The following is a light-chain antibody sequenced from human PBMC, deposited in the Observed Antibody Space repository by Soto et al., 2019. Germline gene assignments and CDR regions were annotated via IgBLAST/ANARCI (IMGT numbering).Light chain of an antibody. Sequence: EIVLTQSPATLSLSPGERATLSCGAIQSVSSSYLAWYQQKPGLAPRLLIYDASSRATGIPDRFSGSGSGTDFTLTISRLEPEDFAVYYCEQRGNWPPITFGQGTRLEI. J-gene: IGKJ5*01. CDR2: DAS. CDR3: EQRGNWPPIT. CDR1: QSVSSSY. V-gene: IGKV3D-20*01.